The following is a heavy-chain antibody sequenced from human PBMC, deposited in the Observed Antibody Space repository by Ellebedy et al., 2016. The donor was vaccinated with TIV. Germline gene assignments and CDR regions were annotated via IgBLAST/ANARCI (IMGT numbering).Heavy chain of an antibody. CDR1: GDSMRTSF. CDR3: VRDDTVGNLDY. V-gene: IGHV4-4*07. D-gene: IGHD4-23*01. Sequence: MPSETLSLTCSVYGDSMRTSFWTWIRQSAGKGLEWLGRISTTGRMSHNPSLESRVSITVDTSKNQFSLILRSVTDADTAVYFCVRDDTVGNLDYWGQGAPVIVSS. CDR2: ISTTGRM. J-gene: IGHJ4*02.